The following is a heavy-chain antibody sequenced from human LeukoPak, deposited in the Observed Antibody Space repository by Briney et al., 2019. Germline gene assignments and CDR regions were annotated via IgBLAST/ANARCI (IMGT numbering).Heavy chain of an antibody. J-gene: IGHJ6*04. V-gene: IGHV3-23*01. CDR2: ISGRGGST. D-gene: IGHD3-10*01. Sequence: GGSLRLSCAASGFTFSSYAMSWVRQAPGKGLEWVSAISGRGGSTYYADSVKGRFTISRDNSKNTLYLQMNSLRAEDTAVYYCAKFGSGSAYYYYGMDVWGKGTTVTVSS. CDR3: AKFGSGSAYYYYGMDV. CDR1: GFTFSSYA.